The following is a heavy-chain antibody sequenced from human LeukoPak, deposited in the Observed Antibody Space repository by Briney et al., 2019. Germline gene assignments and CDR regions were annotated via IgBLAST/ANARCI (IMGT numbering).Heavy chain of an antibody. D-gene: IGHD5-18*01. CDR2: IYYSGST. CDR3: ARDLPALVPVY. CDR1: GGSISSGDYY. V-gene: IGHV4-30-4*01. Sequence: PPETLSLTCTVSGGSISSGDYYWSWIRQPPGKGLEWIGHIYYSGSTYYNPTLKSRVTISVDTSNNQFSLKLSSVTAADTAVYYCARDLPALVPVYWGQGTLVTVSS. J-gene: IGHJ4*02.